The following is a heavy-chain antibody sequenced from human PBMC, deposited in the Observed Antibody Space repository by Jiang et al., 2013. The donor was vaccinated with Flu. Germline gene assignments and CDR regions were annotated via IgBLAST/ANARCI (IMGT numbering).Heavy chain of an antibody. CDR3: ARGFKARSTNVWGFDS. CDR1: GGSISTINW. CDR2: VYHSGGT. D-gene: IGHD7-27*01. Sequence: TLSLTCAVSGGSISTINWWSWVRQTPEKGLGWIGEVYHSGGTNYSPSFQSRVTISVDKSRNQFSLNLNSVTAADSAVYYCARGFKARSTNVWGFDSWGQGTLVIVSS. V-gene: IGHV4-4*02. J-gene: IGHJ4*02.